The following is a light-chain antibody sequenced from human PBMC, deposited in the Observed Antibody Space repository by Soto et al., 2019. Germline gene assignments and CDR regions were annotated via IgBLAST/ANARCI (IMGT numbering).Light chain of an antibody. J-gene: IGKJ2*01. CDR1: QSVSSNY. CDR2: GAS. Sequence: EIVLTQSPGTLSLSPGERATLSCRASQSVSSNYLAWYQQKSGQAPRLLFYGASSRATGIPDRFSGSGSGTDFTLTISKLAPEDFAVYYCQQYGNSPYAFGPGTELEI. V-gene: IGKV3-20*01. CDR3: QQYGNSPYA.